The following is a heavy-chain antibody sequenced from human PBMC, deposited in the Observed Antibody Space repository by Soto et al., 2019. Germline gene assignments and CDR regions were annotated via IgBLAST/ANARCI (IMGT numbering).Heavy chain of an antibody. V-gene: IGHV3-23*01. CDR2: ISGSGGIT. D-gene: IGHD3-9*01. CDR1: GFTFSRYA. J-gene: IGHJ4*02. CDR3: ANYQPDFDWLLIRD. Sequence: EVPLLESGGGLVQPGGSLRLSCAASGFTFSRYAMSWVRQAPGKGLEWVSAISGSGGITYYADSVKGRFTLSRDNSKNRQYLQMHSLSDEDPAVDYCANYQPDFDWLLIRDWGQGTLVTVS.